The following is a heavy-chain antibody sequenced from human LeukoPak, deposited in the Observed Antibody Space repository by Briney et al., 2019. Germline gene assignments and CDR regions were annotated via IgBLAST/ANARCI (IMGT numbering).Heavy chain of an antibody. CDR1: GFTFSSHA. CDR3: ANEVRPNDY. Sequence: GGSLRLSCVASGFTFSSHAMCWVRQAPGKGLEWVASIDISGGSTYFEDSVQGRFTISRDNSKNTLYLEMNSLRVEDTALYYCANEVRPNDYWGQGTLVTVSS. CDR2: IDISGGST. D-gene: IGHD1-1*01. J-gene: IGHJ4*02. V-gene: IGHV3-23*01.